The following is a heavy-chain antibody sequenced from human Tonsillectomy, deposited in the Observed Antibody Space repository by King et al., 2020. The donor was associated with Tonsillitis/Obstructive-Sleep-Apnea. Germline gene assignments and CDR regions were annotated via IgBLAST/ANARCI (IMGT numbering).Heavy chain of an antibody. V-gene: IGHV4-39*01. CDR2: IYYSGST. Sequence: HLQLQESGPGLVKPSETLSLTCTVSGGSISSSSYYWGWIRQPPGKGLEWIGSIYYSGSTYYNPSLKSRVTISVDPSKNQFSLKLSSVTAADTAVYYCASVGGYCSSTSCYKRRYFDYWGQGTLVTVSS. J-gene: IGHJ4*02. CDR1: GGSISSSSYY. CDR3: ASVGGYCSSTSCYKRRYFDY. D-gene: IGHD2-2*02.